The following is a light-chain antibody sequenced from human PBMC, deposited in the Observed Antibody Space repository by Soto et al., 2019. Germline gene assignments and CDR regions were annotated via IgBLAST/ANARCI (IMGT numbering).Light chain of an antibody. CDR1: QRITTN. Sequence: EMVMTQSPATLSVSPGERATLSCRASQRITTNLAWYQQKPGQAPRLLIYGASSRATGIPVRFSGSGSGTEFTLTISGLQSEDFAVYYGLQYNNWPRTFGQGTKLLIK. J-gene: IGKJ2*01. CDR2: GAS. CDR3: LQYNNWPRT. V-gene: IGKV3-15*01.